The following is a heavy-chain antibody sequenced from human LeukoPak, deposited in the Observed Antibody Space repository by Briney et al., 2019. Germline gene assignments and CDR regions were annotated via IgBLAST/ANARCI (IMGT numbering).Heavy chain of an antibody. D-gene: IGHD3-22*01. CDR2: IYPGDSDT. CDR1: GYSFTSYW. Sequence: GESLKISCKGSGYSFTSYWIGWVRQMPGKGLEWMGIIYPGDSDTRYSPSFQGQVTISADKSISTAYLQWSSLKASDTAMYYCASWIGNYYDSSGYYRATHDAFDIWGQGTMVTVSS. J-gene: IGHJ3*02. CDR3: ASWIGNYYDSSGYYRATHDAFDI. V-gene: IGHV5-51*01.